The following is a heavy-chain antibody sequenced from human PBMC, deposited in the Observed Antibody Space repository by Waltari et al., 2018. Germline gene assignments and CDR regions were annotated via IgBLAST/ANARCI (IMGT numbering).Heavy chain of an antibody. CDR1: GYTFTSYA. CDR2: ISAYNGNT. CDR3: ARPSSGSYYNPFDY. Sequence: QVQLVQSGAEVKKPGASVKVSCKASGYTFTSYAMHWVRQAPGQRLEWMGWISAYNGNTNYAQKLQGRVTMTTDTSTSTAYMELRSLRSDDTAVYYCARPSSGSYYNPFDYWGQGTLVTVSS. D-gene: IGHD3-10*01. J-gene: IGHJ4*02. V-gene: IGHV1-3*01.